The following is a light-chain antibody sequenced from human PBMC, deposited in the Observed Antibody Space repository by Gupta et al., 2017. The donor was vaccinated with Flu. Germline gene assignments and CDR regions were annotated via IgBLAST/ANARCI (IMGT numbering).Light chain of an antibody. CDR3: QTGGTGSVV. CDR2: VNSDGSH. CDR1: SGHSTYA. V-gene: IGLV4-69*02. Sequence: QPALTPSPSASASLGTSVKLTCTLGSGHSTYAIAWHQQQPGKGPRFLMRVNSDGSHNKGDGIPDRFAGSSSGTGRYLTISSLQSEDEDDYYCQTGGTGSVVFGGGTKLTVL. J-gene: IGLJ2*01.